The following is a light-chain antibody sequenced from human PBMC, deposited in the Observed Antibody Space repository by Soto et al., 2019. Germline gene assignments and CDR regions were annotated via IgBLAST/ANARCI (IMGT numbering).Light chain of an antibody. CDR2: AAS. V-gene: IGKV1-39*01. CDR1: QSISSN. CDR3: QQSYSTPFT. Sequence: DIQMTQSPSSLPASVGDRVTITCRASQSISSNLNWYQQRPGKAPELPIFAASSLQSGVPSRFSGSGSGTDFTLTISSLQPADFATYYCQQSYSTPFTFGPGTKVDLK. J-gene: IGKJ3*01.